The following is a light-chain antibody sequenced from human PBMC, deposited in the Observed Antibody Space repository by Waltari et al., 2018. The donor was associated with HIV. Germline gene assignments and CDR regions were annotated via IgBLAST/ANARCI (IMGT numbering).Light chain of an antibody. CDR1: SSNIGRNT. J-gene: IGLJ2*01. CDR3: AAWDDTLNGPNVV. V-gene: IGLV1-44*01. CDR2: SNK. Sequence: QSALTQSPSVSGTPGQRVTISCSGSSSNIGRNTVNWYQQLPGTAPKLLIYSNKQRPSGVPDRFSGTKSGTSASLAISGLQSEDEADYYCAAWDDTLNGPNVVFGGGTKLTVL.